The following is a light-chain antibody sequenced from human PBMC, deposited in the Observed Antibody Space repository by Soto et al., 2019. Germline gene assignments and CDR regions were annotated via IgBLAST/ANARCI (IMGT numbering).Light chain of an antibody. CDR1: QSVSSSF. Sequence: EIVLTQSPGTLSLSTGERATLSCRASQSVSSSFLAWYQQKPGQAPRLLIYGASNRATGIPDRFSGSGSGTDFTLTISRLEPEDLAVYYCQKYVTSPWACGQGHKVDIK. V-gene: IGKV3-20*01. CDR2: GAS. CDR3: QKYVTSPWA. J-gene: IGKJ1*01.